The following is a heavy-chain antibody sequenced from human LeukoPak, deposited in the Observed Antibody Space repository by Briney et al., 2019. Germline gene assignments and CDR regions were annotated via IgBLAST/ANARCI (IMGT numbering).Heavy chain of an antibody. Sequence: PGGSLRLSCAASGFTFSSYGMHWVRQAPGKGLEWVAFIRYDGSNKYYADSVKGRFTISRDNSKNTLYLQMNSLRAEDTAVYYCAKDRGIAAAGLIDYWGQGTLVTVSS. CDR2: IRYDGSNK. CDR3: AKDRGIAAAGLIDY. D-gene: IGHD6-13*01. V-gene: IGHV3-30*02. J-gene: IGHJ4*02. CDR1: GFTFSSYG.